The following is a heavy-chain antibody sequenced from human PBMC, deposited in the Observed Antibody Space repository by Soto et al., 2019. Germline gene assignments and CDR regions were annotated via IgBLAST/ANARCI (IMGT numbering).Heavy chain of an antibody. Sequence: SVKVSCKASGVTFSSYAISWVRQAPGQGLEWMGGIIPIFGTANYAQKFQGRVTITADESTSTAYMELSSLRSEDTAVYYCARIVSAMIFSSWFDPWGQGTLVTVSS. V-gene: IGHV1-69*13. CDR3: ARIVSAMIFSSWFDP. CDR2: IIPIFGTA. D-gene: IGHD3-22*01. J-gene: IGHJ5*02. CDR1: GVTFSSYA.